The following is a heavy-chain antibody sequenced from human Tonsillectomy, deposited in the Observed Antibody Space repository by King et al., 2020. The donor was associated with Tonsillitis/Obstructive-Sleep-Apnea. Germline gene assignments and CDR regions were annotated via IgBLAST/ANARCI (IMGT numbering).Heavy chain of an antibody. J-gene: IGHJ3*02. Sequence: VQLQESGPGLVKPSGTLSLTCAVSGGSISSSNWWMWVRQPPGKGLEWIGEIYHIGSTNSNPSLKSRVPISVDKSKNQFSLKLSSVTAADTAVYYCARDPFVVVVAAPDAFDIWGQGTMVTVSS. CDR3: ARDPFVVVVAAPDAFDI. CDR2: IYHIGST. V-gene: IGHV4-4*02. CDR1: GGSISSSNW. D-gene: IGHD2-15*01.